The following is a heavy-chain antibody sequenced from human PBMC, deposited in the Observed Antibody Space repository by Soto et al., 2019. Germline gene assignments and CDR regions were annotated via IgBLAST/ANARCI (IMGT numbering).Heavy chain of an antibody. CDR3: ARERGGTVPTSPYYYYYMDV. CDR2: ISSSSSYI. CDR1: GFTFSSYS. V-gene: IGHV3-21*01. D-gene: IGHD3-16*01. Sequence: GGSLRLSCAASGFTFSSYSMNWVRQAPGKGLEWVSSISSSSSYIYYADSVKGRFTISRDNAKNSLYLQMNSLRAEDTAVYYCARERGGTVPTSPYYYYYMDVWGKGTTVTVSS. J-gene: IGHJ6*03.